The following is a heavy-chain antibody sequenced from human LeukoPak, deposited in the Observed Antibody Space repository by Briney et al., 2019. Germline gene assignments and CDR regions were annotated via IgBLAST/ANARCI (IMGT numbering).Heavy chain of an antibody. CDR3: ARWEESDAFDI. V-gene: IGHV4-39*01. CDR1: GGSISRRTYY. Sequence: SETLSLTCTVSGGSISRRTYYWGWIRQPPGQGLEGIGSIYYSGSTNYNPSLKSRVTISVDTSKNQFSLRLSSVTAADTAVYYCARWEESDAFDIWGQGTMVTVSS. D-gene: IGHD1-26*01. CDR2: IYYSGST. J-gene: IGHJ3*02.